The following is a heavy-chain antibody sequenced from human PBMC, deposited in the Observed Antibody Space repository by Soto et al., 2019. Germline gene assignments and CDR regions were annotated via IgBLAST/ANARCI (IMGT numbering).Heavy chain of an antibody. Sequence: GGSLRLSCSASGFTFSSYAMHWVRRAPGKGLEYVSAISSNGGSTYYADSVKGRFTISRDNSKNTLYLQMSSLRAEDTAVYYCATYYYDSSGYPTGYWGQGTLVTVSS. V-gene: IGHV3-64D*06. CDR1: GFTFSSYA. CDR3: ATYYYDSSGYPTGY. J-gene: IGHJ4*02. CDR2: ISSNGGST. D-gene: IGHD3-22*01.